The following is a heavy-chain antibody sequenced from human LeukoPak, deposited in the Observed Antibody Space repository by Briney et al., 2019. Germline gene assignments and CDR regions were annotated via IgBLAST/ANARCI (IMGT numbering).Heavy chain of an antibody. CDR3: ARAFYDSSGYTYYFDY. V-gene: IGHV3-21*01. D-gene: IGHD3-22*01. J-gene: IGHJ4*02. CDR2: ISSSSSYI. Sequence: MTGGSLRLSCTTSGFNFRAYWMGWVRQAPGKGLEWVSSISSSSSYIYYADSVKGRFTISRDNAKNSLYLQMNSLRAEDTAVYYCARAFYDSSGYTYYFDYWGQGTLVTVSS. CDR1: GFNFRAYW.